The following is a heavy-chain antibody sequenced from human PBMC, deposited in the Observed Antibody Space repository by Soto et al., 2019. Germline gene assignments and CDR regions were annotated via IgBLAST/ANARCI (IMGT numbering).Heavy chain of an antibody. Sequence: GGALRLSCAASGFTFSIYSMNWVRQAPGKGLEWVGRIKSKTDGGTTDYAAPVKGRFTISRDDSKNTLYLQMNSLKTEDTAVYYCTTGGGYYTYYGMDVWGQATTVTVSS. CDR1: GFTFSIYS. D-gene: IGHD3-3*01. J-gene: IGHJ6*02. CDR2: IKSKTDGGTT. CDR3: TTGGGYYTYYGMDV. V-gene: IGHV3-15*07.